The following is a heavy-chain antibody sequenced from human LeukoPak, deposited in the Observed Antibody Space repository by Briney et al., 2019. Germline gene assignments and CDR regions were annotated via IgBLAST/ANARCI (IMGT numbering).Heavy chain of an antibody. CDR3: AKGSRWDCSSTTCYPYNWFDP. J-gene: IGHJ5*01. CDR1: GFTFSSHA. CDR2: ISGSGGSP. V-gene: IGHV3-23*01. Sequence: GGSLRLSCAASGFTFSSHAMTWVRQAPGKGLEWVSGISGSGGSPYYADSVKGRFTISRDNSKNTLYLQMNSLRAEDTAVYYCAKGSRWDCSSTTCYPYNWFDPWGQGTLVTVSS. D-gene: IGHD2-2*01.